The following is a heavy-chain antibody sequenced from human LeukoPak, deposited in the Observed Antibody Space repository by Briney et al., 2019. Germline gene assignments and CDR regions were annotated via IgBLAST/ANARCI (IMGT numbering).Heavy chain of an antibody. CDR3: VAGVGPLYWYFDL. J-gene: IGHJ2*01. Sequence: SETLSLTCTVSGGSISSGGYYWSWIRQHPGKGLGWIGYIYYSGSTYYNPSLKSRVTISVDTSKNQFSLKLSSVTAADTAVYYCVAGVGPLYWYFDLWGRGTLVTVSS. CDR2: IYYSGST. D-gene: IGHD3-10*01. CDR1: GGSISSGGYY. V-gene: IGHV4-31*03.